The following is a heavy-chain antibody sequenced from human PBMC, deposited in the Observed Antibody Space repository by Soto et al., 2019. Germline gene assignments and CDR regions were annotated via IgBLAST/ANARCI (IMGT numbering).Heavy chain of an antibody. J-gene: IGHJ5*02. CDR3: AKDWTVVVEASTPPIDWYDP. CDR1: GFTFSDYY. CDR2: ISSSGSTI. V-gene: IGHV3-11*01. D-gene: IGHD2-15*01. Sequence: GGSLRLSCAASGFTFSDYYMSWIRQAPGKGLEWVSYISSSGSTIYYADSVKGRFTISRDNAKNSLYLQMNSLRAEDTAVYYCAKDWTVVVEASTPPIDWYDPWSQGTLVTVSS.